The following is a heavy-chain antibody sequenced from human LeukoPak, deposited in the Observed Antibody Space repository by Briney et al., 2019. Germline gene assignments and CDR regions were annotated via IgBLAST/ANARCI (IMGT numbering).Heavy chain of an antibody. J-gene: IGHJ6*04. V-gene: IGHV3-33*01. D-gene: IGHD3-10*01. CDR3: ARVRVRGVMVYYYGMDV. CDR1: GFTFSSYG. Sequence: GGSLRLSCAASGFTFSSYGMHWVRQAPGKGLEWXXXIWYDGSNKYYADSVKGRFTISRDNSKNTLYLQMNSLRAEDTAVYYCARVRVRGVMVYYYGMDVWGKGTTVTVSS. CDR2: IWYDGSNK.